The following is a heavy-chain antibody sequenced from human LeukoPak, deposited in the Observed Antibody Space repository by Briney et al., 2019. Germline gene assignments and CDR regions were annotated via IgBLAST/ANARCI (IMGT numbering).Heavy chain of an antibody. CDR1: GGSINSYY. CDR3: AAESERWLLRS. J-gene: IGHJ4*02. Sequence: SETLSLTCTVSGGSINSYYWSWIRQSAGKGLEWIGRIYTSGSTPDYSPSLKSRVTMSIDTSKNQFSLQLSSVTAADTAVYYCAAESERWLLRSWGQGTLVTVSS. D-gene: IGHD6-19*01. CDR2: IYTSGSTP. V-gene: IGHV4-4*07.